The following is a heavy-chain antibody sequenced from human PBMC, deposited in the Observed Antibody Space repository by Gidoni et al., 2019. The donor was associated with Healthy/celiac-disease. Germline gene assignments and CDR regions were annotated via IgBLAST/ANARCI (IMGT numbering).Heavy chain of an antibody. V-gene: IGHV3-48*02. CDR1: GFTFSRYS. D-gene: IGHD1-7*01. CDR2: ISSSSSTI. CDR3: ARDDFTWDYSYYFDY. Sequence: EVQLVESGGGLVQPGGSLRLSCAASGFTFSRYSMNWVRQAPGKGLEWVSYISSSSSTIYYADSVKGRFTISRDNAKNSLYLQMNSLRDEDTAVYYCARDDFTWDYSYYFDYWGQGTLVTVSS. J-gene: IGHJ4*02.